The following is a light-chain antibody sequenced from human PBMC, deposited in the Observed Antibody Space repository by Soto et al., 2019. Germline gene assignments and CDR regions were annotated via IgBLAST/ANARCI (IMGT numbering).Light chain of an antibody. CDR1: SSDVGGYNY. Sequence: QSALTQPASVSGSPGQSITISCTGTSSDVGGYNYVSWYQQHPGKAPKLMIYDVSNRPSGVSNLFSGSTSGKTASLTISVLQAEDEADYYCSSYTSSSLVVFGGGTQLTVL. V-gene: IGLV2-14*01. CDR2: DVS. J-gene: IGLJ2*01. CDR3: SSYTSSSLVV.